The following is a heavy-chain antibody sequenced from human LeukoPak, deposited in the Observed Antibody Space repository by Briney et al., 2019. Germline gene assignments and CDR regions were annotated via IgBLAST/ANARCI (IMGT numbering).Heavy chain of an antibody. V-gene: IGHV3-53*01. CDR2: IYSAGST. D-gene: IGHD6-13*01. CDR3: ARGWYRWFDP. J-gene: IGHJ5*02. Sequence: PGGSLRLSCAASGFTVSSNYMSWVRQAPGKGLEWVSVIYSAGSTYYADSVKGRFTISRDNSKNTLFLQMNSLRAEDTAVYYCARGWYRWFDPWGQGTLVTVSS. CDR1: GFTVSSNY.